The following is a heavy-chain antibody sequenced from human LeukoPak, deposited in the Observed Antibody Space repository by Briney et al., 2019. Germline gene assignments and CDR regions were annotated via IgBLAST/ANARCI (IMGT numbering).Heavy chain of an antibody. D-gene: IGHD6-13*01. CDR3: ARELGIAAAAGMDV. Sequence: GGSLRLSCAASGFTFSSYSMNWVRQAPGKGLEWVSSISSSSSYIYYADSVEGRFTISRDNAKNSLYLQMNSLRAEDTAVYYCARELGIAAAAGMDVWGKGTTVTVSS. CDR2: ISSSSSYI. J-gene: IGHJ6*03. CDR1: GFTFSSYS. V-gene: IGHV3-21*01.